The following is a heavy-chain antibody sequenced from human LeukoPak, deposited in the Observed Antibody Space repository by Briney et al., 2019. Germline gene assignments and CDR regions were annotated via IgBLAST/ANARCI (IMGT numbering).Heavy chain of an antibody. D-gene: IGHD6-19*01. V-gene: IGHV3-30-3*01. CDR2: ISYDGSNK. CDR1: GFTFSSYA. J-gene: IGHJ3*02. CDR3: ARDRVEGVAVAGSACDT. Sequence: PGGSLRLPCAASGFTFSSYAMHWVRQAPGKGLQWVAVISYDGSNKFYADSVKGRFTISRDNSKSTLYLQMNSLRAEDTAVYYCARDRVEGVAVAGSACDTWGQGTMVTVSS.